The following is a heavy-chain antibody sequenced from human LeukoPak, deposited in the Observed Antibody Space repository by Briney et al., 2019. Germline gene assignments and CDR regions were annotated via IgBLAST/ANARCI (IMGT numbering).Heavy chain of an antibody. Sequence: GGSLRLSCAASGFSFTTSWMSWVRQAPGKGLEWVANIKPDATEKHYVDSVRGRFTISRDNAQNSLSLEMSSLRAEDTAVYYCARGVWSSRNAFDIWGQGTMVTVSS. D-gene: IGHD1-14*01. V-gene: IGHV3-7*01. CDR3: ARGVWSSRNAFDI. CDR2: IKPDATEK. CDR1: GFSFTTSW. J-gene: IGHJ3*02.